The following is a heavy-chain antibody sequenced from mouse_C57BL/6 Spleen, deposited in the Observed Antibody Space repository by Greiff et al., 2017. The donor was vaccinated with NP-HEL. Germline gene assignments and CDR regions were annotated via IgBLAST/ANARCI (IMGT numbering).Heavy chain of an antibody. Sequence: EVQLVESGGGLVQPKGSLKLSCAASGFSFNTYAMNWVRQAPGKGLEWVARIRSKSNNYATYYADAVKDRFTISRDDSESMLYLQMNNLKTEDKAMYYCVRHNSKDAMDYWGQGTSVTVSS. D-gene: IGHD2-5*01. V-gene: IGHV10-1*01. CDR3: VRHNSKDAMDY. CDR2: IRSKSNNYAT. CDR1: GFSFNTYA. J-gene: IGHJ4*01.